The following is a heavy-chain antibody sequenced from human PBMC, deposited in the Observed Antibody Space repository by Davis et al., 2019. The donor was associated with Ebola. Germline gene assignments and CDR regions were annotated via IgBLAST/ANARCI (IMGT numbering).Heavy chain of an antibody. CDR3: ARGVYTMVQGVIWYYYYGMDV. CDR1: GGTFSSYA. V-gene: IGHV1-69*06. D-gene: IGHD3-10*01. J-gene: IGHJ6*02. CDR2: IIPIFGTA. Sequence: SVKVSCKASGGTFSSYAISWVRQAPGQGLEWMGGIIPIFGTANYAQKFQGRVTITADKSTSTAYMELSSLRSEDTAVYYCARGVYTMVQGVIWYYYYGMDVWGQGTTVTVSS.